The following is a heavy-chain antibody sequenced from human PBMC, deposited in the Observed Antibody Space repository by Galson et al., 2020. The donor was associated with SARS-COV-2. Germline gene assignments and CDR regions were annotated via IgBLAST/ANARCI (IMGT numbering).Heavy chain of an antibody. V-gene: IGHV4-39*01. J-gene: IGHJ4*02. CDR3: ARRGTSETSIDD. CDR1: GGSIRSSNYH. CDR2: IYCSSIN. Sequence: SETLSLTCTVSGGSIRSSNYHWGWIRPPPGQGLEWTGSIYCSSINNYNPSLNSRVTISVDTSKSQFSLKLRSVTAADTAVYYCARRGTSETSIDDWGQGTLVTVSS.